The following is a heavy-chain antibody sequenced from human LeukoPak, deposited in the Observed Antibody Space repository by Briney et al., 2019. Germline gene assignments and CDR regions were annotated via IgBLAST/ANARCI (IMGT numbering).Heavy chain of an antibody. J-gene: IGHJ4*02. CDR1: GYSFTSYW. CDR3: ARMYSSGWYYFDY. D-gene: IGHD6-19*01. Sequence: GESLKISCKGSGYSFTSYWIGWVRQMPGKGLEWMGIIYPGDSDTRYSPSFQGQVTISADKSISTAYLQWSSLKASGTAVYYCARMYSSGWYYFDYWGQGTLVTVSS. V-gene: IGHV5-51*01. CDR2: IYPGDSDT.